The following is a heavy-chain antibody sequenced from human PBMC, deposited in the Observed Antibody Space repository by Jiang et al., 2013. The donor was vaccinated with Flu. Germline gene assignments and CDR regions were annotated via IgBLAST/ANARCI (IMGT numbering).Heavy chain of an antibody. D-gene: IGHD5-18*01. J-gene: IGHJ2*01. Sequence: WDDDKRYSPSLKSRLTITKDTSKNQVVLTMTNMDPVDTATYYCAHSRGYSYDGIGYFDLWGRGTLVTVSS. V-gene: IGHV2-5*02. CDR2: WDDDK. CDR3: AHSRGYSYDGIGYFDL.